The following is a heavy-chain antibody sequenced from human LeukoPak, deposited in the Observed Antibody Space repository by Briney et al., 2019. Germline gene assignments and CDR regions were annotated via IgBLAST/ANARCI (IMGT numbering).Heavy chain of an antibody. Sequence: SETLSLTCRVSGGSISNHYWSWFRQPPGKGLEWIGYVYFTGSTNYNPSLHSRVTISIDTSKNQFSLDLTYVTAADTAVYYCARTLSDCGGDCFLFWFDPWGQGTLVTVSS. D-gene: IGHD2-21*02. J-gene: IGHJ5*02. CDR2: VYFTGST. V-gene: IGHV4-59*11. CDR3: ARTLSDCGGDCFLFWFDP. CDR1: GGSISNHY.